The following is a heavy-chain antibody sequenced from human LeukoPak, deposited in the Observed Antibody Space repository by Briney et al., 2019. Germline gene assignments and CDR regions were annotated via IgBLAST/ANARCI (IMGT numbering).Heavy chain of an antibody. CDR3: AKLAAGIQLWLRVGWCFDY. V-gene: IGHV3-23*01. Sequence: GGSLRLSCAASGFTFSSYAMSWVRQAPGKGLEWVSAISGSGGSTYYADSVKGRFTISRDNSKNTLYLQMNSLRAEDTAVYYCAKLAAGIQLWLRVGWCFDYWGQGTLVTVSS. D-gene: IGHD5-18*01. CDR1: GFTFSSYA. J-gene: IGHJ4*02. CDR2: ISGSGGST.